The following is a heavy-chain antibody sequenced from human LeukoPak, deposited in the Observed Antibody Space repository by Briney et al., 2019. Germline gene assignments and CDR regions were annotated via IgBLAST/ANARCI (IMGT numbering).Heavy chain of an antibody. D-gene: IGHD3-10*02. CDR3: AELGITMIGGV. J-gene: IGHJ6*04. CDR1: GFTFSSYE. CDR2: ISSSGSTI. Sequence: GGSLRLSCAASGFTFSSYEMNWVRQAPGKGLEWVSYISSSGSTIYYADSVKGRFTISRDNAKNSLHLQMNSLRAEDTAVYYCAELGITMIGGVWGKGTTVTVSS. V-gene: IGHV3-48*03.